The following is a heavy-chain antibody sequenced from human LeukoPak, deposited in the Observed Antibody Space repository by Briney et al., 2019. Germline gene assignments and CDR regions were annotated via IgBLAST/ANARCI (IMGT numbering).Heavy chain of an antibody. Sequence: GASVKVSCKASGYTFTSYYMHWVRQAPGQGLEWMGWINPNSGGTNYAQKFQGRVTMTRDTSISTAYMELSRLRSDDTAVYYCARNGAAAGTWGYYYYMDVWGKGTTVTVSS. D-gene: IGHD6-13*01. CDR2: INPNSGGT. CDR3: ARNGAAAGTWGYYYYMDV. CDR1: GYTFTSYY. V-gene: IGHV1-2*02. J-gene: IGHJ6*03.